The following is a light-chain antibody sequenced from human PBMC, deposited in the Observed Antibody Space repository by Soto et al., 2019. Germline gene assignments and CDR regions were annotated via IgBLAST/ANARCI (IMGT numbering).Light chain of an antibody. CDR1: SSDVGHPYNY. V-gene: IGLV2-14*03. Sequence: SALTQPASVSGSPGQSITISCTGTSSDVGHPYNYVSWYQQHPGKAPKLLIFKVSNRPSGFSGRFSGSKSGNTASLTISGLQAEDEADYYCMSFIDSTSTHWVLGGGTKLTVL. J-gene: IGLJ3*02. CDR3: MSFIDSTSTHWV. CDR2: KVS.